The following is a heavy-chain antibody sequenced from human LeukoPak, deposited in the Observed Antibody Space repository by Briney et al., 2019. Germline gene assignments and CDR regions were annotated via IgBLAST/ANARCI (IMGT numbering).Heavy chain of an antibody. D-gene: IGHD3-10*01. CDR1: GGSISSSSYY. CDR2: IYYSGST. J-gene: IGHJ4*02. Sequence: ETLSLTCTVSGGSISSSSYYWGWIRQPPGKGLEWIGSIYYSGSTYYNPSLKSRVTISVDTSKNQFSLKLSSVTAADTAMYYCARGRYGSGSYFFDYWGQGTLVTVSS. CDR3: ARGRYGSGSYFFDY. V-gene: IGHV4-39*07.